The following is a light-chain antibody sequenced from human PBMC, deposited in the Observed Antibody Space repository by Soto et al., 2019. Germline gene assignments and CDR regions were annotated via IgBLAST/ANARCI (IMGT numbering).Light chain of an antibody. J-gene: IGKJ2*02. CDR3: QQYGGSFPWT. Sequence: EIVLTQSPGTLSLSPVERATLSCRASQSFSSGYLAWYQQKPGQAPRLLIYGASSRATGIPDRFSGSGCGTDFTLTISRLEPEDFGVYYCQQYGGSFPWTFGQGTKLEIK. CDR1: QSFSSGY. V-gene: IGKV3-20*01. CDR2: GAS.